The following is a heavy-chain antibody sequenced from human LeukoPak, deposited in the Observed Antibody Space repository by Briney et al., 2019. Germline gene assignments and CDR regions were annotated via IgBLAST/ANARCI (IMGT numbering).Heavy chain of an antibody. V-gene: IGHV3-15*01. Sequence: GGSLGLSCAASGLTFNNAWMSWVRQAPWKGLEWVGRIRSRSAGGTTDYGAPVKGRFTISRDDSKNTLYLQMNSLKTEDTAVYYCSTGGGTHDYWGQGTLVTVSS. CDR1: GLTFNNAW. CDR3: STGGGTHDY. D-gene: IGHD2-15*01. CDR2: IRSRSAGGTT. J-gene: IGHJ4*02.